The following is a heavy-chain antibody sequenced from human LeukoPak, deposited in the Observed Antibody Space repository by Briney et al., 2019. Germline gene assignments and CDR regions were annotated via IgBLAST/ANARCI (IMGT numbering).Heavy chain of an antibody. CDR2: IFYSGST. CDR1: GGSISSSTYY. V-gene: IGHV4-39*07. CDR3: ARQGYCSSTSCPKKGDWFDP. Sequence: SETLSLTCTVSGGSISSSTYYWGWIRQPPGKGLEWIGTIFYSGSTYYSPSLKSRVTISVDTSKNQFSLKLTSVTAADTAVYYCARQGYCSSTSCPKKGDWFDPWGQGTLVTVSS. D-gene: IGHD2-2*01. J-gene: IGHJ5*02.